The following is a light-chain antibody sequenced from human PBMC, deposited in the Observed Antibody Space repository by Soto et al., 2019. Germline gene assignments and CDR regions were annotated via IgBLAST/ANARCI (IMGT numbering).Light chain of an antibody. J-gene: IGLJ3*02. Sequence: QSALTQPPSASGSPGQSVTISCTGTGSDVGNYNYVSWYQRHPGKAPKLIIYEVTKRPSGVPDRFSGSKSGSTASLTVSGLQAEDEADYYCSSYAGIGIVLFGGGTKLTVL. CDR3: SSYAGIGIVL. CDR1: GSDVGNYNY. V-gene: IGLV2-8*01. CDR2: EVT.